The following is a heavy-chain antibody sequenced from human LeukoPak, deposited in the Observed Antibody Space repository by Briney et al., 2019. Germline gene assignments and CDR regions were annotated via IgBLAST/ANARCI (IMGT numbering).Heavy chain of an antibody. CDR3: AERLHIPAGADY. J-gene: IGHJ4*02. CDR1: GFTLSTYP. V-gene: IGHV3-30*04. CDR2: LSYDGGNK. Sequence: GRSLRPSCAASGFTLSTYPTYWVRQAPGTGLEWVASLSYDGGNKNHADSVKSRFTISRDNYKNTLYLQMNSLRSEDTALYYCAERLHIPAGADYWGQGTLVTVSS. D-gene: IGHD3-16*01.